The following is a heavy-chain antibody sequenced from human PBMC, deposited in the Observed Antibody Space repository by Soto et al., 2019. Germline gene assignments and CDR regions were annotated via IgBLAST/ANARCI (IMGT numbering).Heavy chain of an antibody. Sequence: ASVKVSCKASGYTFTSYAMHWVRQAPGQRLEWMGWINAGNGNTKYSQKFQGRVTITRDTSASTAYMELSSMRSEDTAVYYCAGSSSYYYYYYGMDVWGQGTTVTVSS. CDR2: INAGNGNT. J-gene: IGHJ6*02. V-gene: IGHV1-3*01. CDR3: AGSSSYYYYYYGMDV. CDR1: GYTFTSYA. D-gene: IGHD6-6*01.